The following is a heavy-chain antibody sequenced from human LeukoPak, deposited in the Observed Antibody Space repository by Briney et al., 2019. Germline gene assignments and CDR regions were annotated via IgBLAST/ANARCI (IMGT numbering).Heavy chain of an antibody. CDR3: ARVSGYEPNYYFDY. J-gene: IGHJ4*02. CDR2: ISAYNGNT. Sequence: GESLKISCKASGYTFTSYGISWVRQAPGQGLEWMGWISAYNGNTNYAQKLQGRVTMTTDTSTSTAYMELRSLRSDDTAVYYCARVSGYEPNYYFDYWGQGTLVTVSS. V-gene: IGHV1-18*01. D-gene: IGHD5-18*01. CDR1: GYTFTSYG.